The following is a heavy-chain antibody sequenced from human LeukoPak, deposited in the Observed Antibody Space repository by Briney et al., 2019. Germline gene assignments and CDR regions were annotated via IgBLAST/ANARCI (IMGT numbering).Heavy chain of an antibody. D-gene: IGHD3-3*01. J-gene: IGHJ4*02. Sequence: GGSLRLSCAASGFTFSGYAMSWVRQAPGKGLEWVSAISGSGGSTYYADSVKGRFTISRDNSKNTLYLQMNSLRAEDTAVYYCARTLRITIFGVVITPEGYFDYWGQGTLVTVSS. V-gene: IGHV3-23*01. CDR3: ARTLRITIFGVVITPEGYFDY. CDR1: GFTFSGYA. CDR2: ISGSGGST.